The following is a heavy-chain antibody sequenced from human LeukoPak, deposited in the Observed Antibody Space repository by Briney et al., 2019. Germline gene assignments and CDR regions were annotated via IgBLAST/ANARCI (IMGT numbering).Heavy chain of an antibody. CDR1: GGSFSGYY. Sequence: SETLSLTCAVYGGSFSGYYWSWIRQPPGKGLEWIGEINHSGSTNYNPSLKSRVTISVDTSKNQFSLKLSSVTAADTAVYYCAREFAGYYDILTGYYSGYGMDVWGQGTTVTVSS. V-gene: IGHV4-34*01. CDR3: AREFAGYYDILTGYYSGYGMDV. J-gene: IGHJ6*02. D-gene: IGHD3-9*01. CDR2: INHSGST.